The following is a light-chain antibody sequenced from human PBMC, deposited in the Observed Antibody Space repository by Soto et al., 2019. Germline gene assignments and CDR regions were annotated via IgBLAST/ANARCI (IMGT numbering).Light chain of an antibody. Sequence: QSVLTQPPSASGTPGQRVTISCSGSSSNIGSNTVNWYQQLPGTAPKLLIYSNNQRPSGVPDRFPGSKSGTSATLAISGLQSYDEPDYYCAAWDDGRNGPVSGGATKLTVL. CDR2: SNN. CDR3: AAWDDGRNGPV. CDR1: SSNIGSNT. V-gene: IGLV1-44*01. J-gene: IGLJ2*01.